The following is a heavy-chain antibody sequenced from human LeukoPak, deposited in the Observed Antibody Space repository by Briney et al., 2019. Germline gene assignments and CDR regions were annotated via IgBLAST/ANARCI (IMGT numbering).Heavy chain of an antibody. V-gene: IGHV3-30*18. CDR2: ISYDGSNK. CDR3: AKVVVPAGNYYVMDV. Sequence: GGSLRLSCAASGFTFSSYGMHWVRQAPGKGLEWVAVISYDGSNKYYADSVKGRFTISRDNAKNSLYLQMNSLRAEDTAVYYCAKVVVPAGNYYVMDVWGQGTTVTVSS. CDR1: GFTFSSYG. D-gene: IGHD2-2*01. J-gene: IGHJ6*02.